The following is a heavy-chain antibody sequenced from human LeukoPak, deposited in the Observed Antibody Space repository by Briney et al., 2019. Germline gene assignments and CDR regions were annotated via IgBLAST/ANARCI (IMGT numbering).Heavy chain of an antibody. CDR2: ISSSSSTI. D-gene: IGHD3-22*01. CDR3: ARGAYYYED. Sequence: PGGSLRLSCAASGFTFSSHSMNWVRQAPGKGLEWVSYISSSSSTIYYADSVKGRFTISRDNAKNSLYLQMNSLRAEDTAVYYCARGAYYYEDWGQGTPVTVSS. V-gene: IGHV3-48*01. J-gene: IGHJ4*02. CDR1: GFTFSSHS.